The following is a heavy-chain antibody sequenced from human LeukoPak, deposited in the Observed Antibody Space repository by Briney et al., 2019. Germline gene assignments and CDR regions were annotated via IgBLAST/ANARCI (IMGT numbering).Heavy chain of an antibody. J-gene: IGHJ5*02. D-gene: IGHD3-10*01. CDR2: INHSGST. CDR3: ARGLYYYGSGSYYIHWFDP. CDR1: GGSFSGYY. Sequence: SETLSLTCAVYGGSFSGYYWSWIRQPPGKGLEWIGEINHSGSTNYNPSLKSRVTISVDTSKNQFSLKLSSVTAADTAVYYCARGLYYYGSGSYYIHWFDPWGQGTLVTVSS. V-gene: IGHV4-34*01.